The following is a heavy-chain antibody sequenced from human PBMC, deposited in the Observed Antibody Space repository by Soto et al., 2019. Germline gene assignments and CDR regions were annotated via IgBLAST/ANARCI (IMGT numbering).Heavy chain of an antibody. D-gene: IGHD6-13*01. Sequence: QVQLVESGGGVVQPGRSLRLSCAASGFTFSSYAMHWVRQAPGKGLEWVAVISYDGSNKYYADSVKGRFTISRDNSKNTLYLQMNSLRAEDTAVYYCARGSYSSWYPGSTERYLDYWGQGTLVTVSS. J-gene: IGHJ4*02. CDR3: ARGSYSSWYPGSTERYLDY. V-gene: IGHV3-30-3*01. CDR1: GFTFSSYA. CDR2: ISYDGSNK.